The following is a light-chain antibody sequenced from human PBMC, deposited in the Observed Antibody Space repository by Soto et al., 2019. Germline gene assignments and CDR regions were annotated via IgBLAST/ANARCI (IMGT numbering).Light chain of an antibody. J-gene: IGLJ1*01. Sequence: QSVLTQPASVSGSPGQSITISCSGTDNDVGAYNYVSWYQQHPGKVPKLILYEVSKRPSGVPDRFSGARSGNTASLTVSGLQAEDEADYYCSSYSGSNNFVLGTGTKVTVL. CDR3: SSYSGSNNFV. CDR1: DNDVGAYNY. CDR2: EVS. V-gene: IGLV2-8*01.